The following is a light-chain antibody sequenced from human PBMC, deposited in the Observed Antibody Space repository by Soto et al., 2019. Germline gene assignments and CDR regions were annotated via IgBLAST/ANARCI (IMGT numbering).Light chain of an antibody. CDR1: SSDVGNYNL. J-gene: IGLJ3*02. V-gene: IGLV2-23*01. CDR2: EGS. Sequence: SVLPQPASVSGSPGQSITISCTGTSSDVGNYNLVSWYQQHPGEAPKLLIYEGSKRPSGVSNRFSGSKFGNTASLTISGLQAEDEVDYYCCSYAGDSTWVFGGGTKLTVL. CDR3: CSYAGDSTWV.